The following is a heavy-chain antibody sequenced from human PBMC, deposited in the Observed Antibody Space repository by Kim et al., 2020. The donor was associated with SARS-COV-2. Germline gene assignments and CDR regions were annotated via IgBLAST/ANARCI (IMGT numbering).Heavy chain of an antibody. CDR1: GGSFSGYY. CDR2: INHSGST. CDR3: ARGRKRVDY. V-gene: IGHV4-34*01. J-gene: IGHJ4*02. Sequence: SETLSLTCAVYGGSFSGYYWSWIRQPPGKGLEWIGEINHSGSTNYNPSLKSRVTISVDTSKNQFSLKLSSVTAADTAVYYCARGRKRVDYWGQGTLVTVSS.